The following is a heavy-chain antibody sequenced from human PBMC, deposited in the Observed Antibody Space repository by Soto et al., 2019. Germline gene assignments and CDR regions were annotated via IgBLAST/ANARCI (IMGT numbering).Heavy chain of an antibody. J-gene: IGHJ5*02. V-gene: IGHV1-3*01. CDR1: GYAFTTSA. CDR3: ARASGRSKLLPFYFDP. D-gene: IGHD1-26*01. Sequence: QVHLVQSGAEVQKPGASVRISCQASGYAFTTSAIHWVRQAPGQSLEGMGWINPATGDTKYSQNVRGRVTFALDTSATTAYMDLRSLASHDTAVYYCARASGRSKLLPFYFDPWGQGTKVTVSS. CDR2: INPATGDT.